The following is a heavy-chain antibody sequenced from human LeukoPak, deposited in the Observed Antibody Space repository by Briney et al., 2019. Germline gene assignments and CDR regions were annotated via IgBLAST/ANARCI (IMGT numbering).Heavy chain of an antibody. CDR3: ARGSSSSGFSEYFQH. D-gene: IGHD6-19*01. Sequence: GGSLRLSCAASGFTFSSYAMHWVRQAPGKGLEWVAVISYDGSNKYYADSVKGRFTISRDNSKNTLYLQMNSLRAEDTAVYYCARGSSSSGFSEYFQHWGQGTLVTVSS. CDR2: ISYDGSNK. V-gene: IGHV3-30-3*01. CDR1: GFTFSSYA. J-gene: IGHJ1*01.